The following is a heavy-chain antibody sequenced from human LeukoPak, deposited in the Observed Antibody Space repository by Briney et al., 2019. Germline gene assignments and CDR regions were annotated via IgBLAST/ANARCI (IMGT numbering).Heavy chain of an antibody. CDR3: ARDHPIYSSGDNWFDP. CDR1: GFTFSSYA. Sequence: GRSLRLSCAASGFTFSSYAMHWARQAPGKGLEWVAVISYDGSNKYYADSVKGRFTISRDNSKNTLYLQMNSLRAEDTAVYYCARDHPIYSSGDNWFDPWGQGTLVTVSS. J-gene: IGHJ5*02. D-gene: IGHD6-19*01. CDR2: ISYDGSNK. V-gene: IGHV3-30*04.